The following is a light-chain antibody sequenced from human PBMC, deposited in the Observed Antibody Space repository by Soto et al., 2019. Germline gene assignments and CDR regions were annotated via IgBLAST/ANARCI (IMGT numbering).Light chain of an antibody. CDR1: QSVSNN. CDR3: QQYNNWPPFT. J-gene: IGKJ5*01. Sequence: ELVMTQSPVTLSVSPGERATLSCRASQSVSNNLAWYQQKPGQAPSLLIYGASTRATGIQARFSGSGSGTEFTLTIRSLQSEDFAVYYCQQYNNWPPFTFGQGTRLEI. CDR2: GAS. V-gene: IGKV3-15*01.